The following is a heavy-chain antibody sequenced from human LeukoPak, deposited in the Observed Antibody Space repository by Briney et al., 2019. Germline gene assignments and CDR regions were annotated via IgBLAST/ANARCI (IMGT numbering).Heavy chain of an antibody. V-gene: IGHV3-21*01. CDR1: GFTFSSYS. D-gene: IGHD2-15*01. J-gene: IGHJ3*02. CDR2: ISSSSSYI. Sequence: GGSLRLSCAASGFTFSSYSMNWVRQAPGEGLEWVSSISSSSSYIYYADSVKGRFTISRDNAKNSLYLQMNSLRAEDTAVYYCAREDSEAFDIWGQGTMVTVSS. CDR3: AREDSEAFDI.